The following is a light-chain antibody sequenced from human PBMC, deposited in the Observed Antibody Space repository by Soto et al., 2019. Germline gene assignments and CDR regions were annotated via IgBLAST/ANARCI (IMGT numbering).Light chain of an antibody. V-gene: IGKV3-11*01. Sequence: EIVLTQSPDTLSLSPGERATLSCRASQSVSNYFAWYQQKPGQAPRLLIYDAYNRATGSPAKFSGSGSGTDFTLTISSLESEDFAVYYCLQRVSWPQTFGQGTKLEIK. CDR2: DAY. J-gene: IGKJ2*01. CDR3: LQRVSWPQT. CDR1: QSVSNY.